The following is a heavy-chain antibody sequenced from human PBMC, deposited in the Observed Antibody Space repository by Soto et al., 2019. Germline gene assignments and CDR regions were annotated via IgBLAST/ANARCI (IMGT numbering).Heavy chain of an antibody. D-gene: IGHD1-20*01. J-gene: IGHJ4*02. V-gene: IGHV3-23*01. CDR3: ATPDLRAGRYFLHD. Sequence: EVQLLDSGGGLVQPGGSLRLSCVASGFTSSSCAMRWVRQAPGKGLEWVSGISASGGSTYYAYSVKSRFTISRDKSKNPLYLQMNSLRAEDSGLYNCATPDLRAGRYFLHDWGQGTLVNASS. CDR1: GFTSSSCA. CDR2: ISASGGST.